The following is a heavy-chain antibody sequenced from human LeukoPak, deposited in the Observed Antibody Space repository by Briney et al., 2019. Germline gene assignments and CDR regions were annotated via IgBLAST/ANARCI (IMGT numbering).Heavy chain of an antibody. J-gene: IGHJ3*02. D-gene: IGHD3-10*01. CDR3: ANDQMRWFGELLYAFDI. Sequence: GGSLRLSCAASGFTFSSYAMSWVRQAPGKGLEWVSAISGSGGSTYYADSVKGRFTISRDNSKNTLYLQMNSLRAEDTAVYCCANDQMRWFGELLYAFDIWGQGTMVTVSS. CDR1: GFTFSSYA. CDR2: ISGSGGST. V-gene: IGHV3-23*01.